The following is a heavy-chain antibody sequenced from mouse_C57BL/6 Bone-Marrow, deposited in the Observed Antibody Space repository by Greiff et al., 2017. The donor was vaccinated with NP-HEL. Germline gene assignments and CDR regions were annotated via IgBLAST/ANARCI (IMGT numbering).Heavy chain of an antibody. CDR2: IYPGNSDT. V-gene: IGHV1-5*01. CDR1: GYTFTSYW. J-gene: IGHJ4*01. CDR3: TRDGSSYHTYYYAMDY. D-gene: IGHD1-1*01. Sequence: VQLQQSGTVLARPGASVKMSCKTSGYTFTSYWMHWVKQRPGQGLEWIGAIYPGNSDTSHNQKFKGKAKLTAVTSASTAYMELSSLTNEDSAVYYCTRDGSSYHTYYYAMDYWGQGTSVTVSS.